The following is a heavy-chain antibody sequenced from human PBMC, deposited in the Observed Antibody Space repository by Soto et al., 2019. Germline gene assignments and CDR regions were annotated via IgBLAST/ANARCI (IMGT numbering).Heavy chain of an antibody. Sequence: GASVKVSCKTSGFTFTSYPFSWVRQAPGQGLEWLAWVHPYEGTTKVAHQFRDRITLTTDASAATVFMELTRLTSDDTAVYFCAREYYSSTTWIDYCGQGTLVTVSS. V-gene: IGHV1-18*04. D-gene: IGHD1-26*01. CDR2: VHPYEGTT. CDR3: AREYYSSTTWIDY. J-gene: IGHJ4*02. CDR1: GFTFTSYP.